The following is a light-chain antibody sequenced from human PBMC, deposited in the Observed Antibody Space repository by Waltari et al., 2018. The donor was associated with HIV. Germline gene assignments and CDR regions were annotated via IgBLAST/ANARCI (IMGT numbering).Light chain of an antibody. V-gene: IGLV2-8*01. CDR3: SSYAGSNDFGV. CDR2: EVS. CDR1: SSDVGGYNY. J-gene: IGLJ2*01. Sequence: QSALTQPPSAPGSTGPSVTIPCTGTSSDVGGYNYVSWYQQHPGKAPKLMIYEVSKRPSGVPDRFSGSKSGNTASLTVSGLQAEDEADYYCSSYAGSNDFGVFGGGTKLTVL.